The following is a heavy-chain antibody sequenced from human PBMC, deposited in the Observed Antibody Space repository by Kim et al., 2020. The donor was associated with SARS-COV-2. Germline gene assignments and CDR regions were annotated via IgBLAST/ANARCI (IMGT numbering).Heavy chain of an antibody. D-gene: IGHD3-22*01. CDR1: GFTFSSYG. CDR2: ISSGGGGT. V-gene: IGHV3-23*01. Sequence: GGSLRLSCAASGFTFSSYGMSWVRQAPGKGLEWVSSISSGGGGTYYADSVKGRFTISRDQSKNTLYLQMIGLRAEDTATYHCARGAQSFYDSSGYTAGGLFDYWGQGVLVTVSS. CDR3: ARGAQSFYDSSGYTAGGLFDY. J-gene: IGHJ4*02.